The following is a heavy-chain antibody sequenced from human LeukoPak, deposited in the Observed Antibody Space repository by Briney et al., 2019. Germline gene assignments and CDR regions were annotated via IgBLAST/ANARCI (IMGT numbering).Heavy chain of an antibody. CDR1: GLTVSTNH. CDR3: ARDSVAEGSDY. D-gene: IGHD2-15*01. V-gene: IGHV3-66*01. Sequence: GGSLRLSCAASGLTVSTNHMSWVRQAPGKGLERVSVIYSDGNTYYADSVKGRFTISRDNSKNTLYLQMNSLRAEDTAVYYCARDSVAEGSDYWGQGALVTVSS. J-gene: IGHJ4*02. CDR2: IYSDGNT.